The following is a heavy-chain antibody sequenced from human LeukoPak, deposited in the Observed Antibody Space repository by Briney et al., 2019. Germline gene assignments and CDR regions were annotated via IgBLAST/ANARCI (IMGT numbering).Heavy chain of an antibody. CDR3: AKDLGTYYYDSSGYY. CDR1: GFTFSSYW. J-gene: IGHJ4*02. D-gene: IGHD3-22*01. Sequence: GGSLRLSCAASGFTFSSYWMHWVRQAPGKGLVWVSRIKTDGSNTNYADSVKGRFTISRDNSKNTLYLQMNSLRAEDTAVYYCAKDLGTYYYDSSGYYWGQGTLVTVSS. CDR2: IKTDGSNT. V-gene: IGHV3-74*01.